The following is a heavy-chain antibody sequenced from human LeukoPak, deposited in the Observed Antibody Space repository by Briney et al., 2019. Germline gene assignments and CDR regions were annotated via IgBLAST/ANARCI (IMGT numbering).Heavy chain of an antibody. Sequence: GGSLRLSCAAPGITFSSFGKHWLRQAPGKGLEWVAFIWYDGSNKYYADSVKGRFTISRDNSKNTLYLQMNSLRAEDTAVYYCARDGTVTAGPFDPWGRGTLVTVPS. D-gene: IGHD4-11*01. CDR1: GITFSSFG. V-gene: IGHV3-33*01. J-gene: IGHJ5*02. CDR2: IWYDGSNK. CDR3: ARDGTVTAGPFDP.